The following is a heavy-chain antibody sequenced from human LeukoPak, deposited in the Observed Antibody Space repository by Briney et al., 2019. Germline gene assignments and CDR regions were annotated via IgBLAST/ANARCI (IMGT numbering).Heavy chain of an antibody. CDR3: VTARERRGYTGYDWNYFDH. D-gene: IGHD5-12*01. Sequence: GGSLRLSCAASGFTFSSFALSWIRQAPGKGLEWVSSISGNGYSTYYAESVKGRFTVSRDNSKNTLYLQMSSLRVEDTAVYFCVTARERRGYTGYDWNYFDHWGQGSLITVTS. CDR1: GFTFSSFA. V-gene: IGHV3-23*01. J-gene: IGHJ4*02. CDR2: ISGNGYST.